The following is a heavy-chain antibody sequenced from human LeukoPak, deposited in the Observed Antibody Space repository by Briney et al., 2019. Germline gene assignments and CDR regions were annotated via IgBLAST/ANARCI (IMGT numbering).Heavy chain of an antibody. Sequence: GGSLRLSCAASGLTFNNYAMTRVRQAPGKGLEWVSFISGSGGSTFYADSVKGRFIISRDNSQNPPFLQMNSLRAEAAAVYYCAKGGAGRAPFDYWGQGTLVTVSS. CDR3: AKGGAGRAPFDY. CDR1: GLTFNNYA. V-gene: IGHV3-23*01. J-gene: IGHJ4*02. D-gene: IGHD1-14*01. CDR2: ISGSGGST.